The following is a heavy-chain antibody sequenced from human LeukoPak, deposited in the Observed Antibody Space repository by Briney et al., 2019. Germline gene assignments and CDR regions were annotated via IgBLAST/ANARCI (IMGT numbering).Heavy chain of an antibody. D-gene: IGHD3-16*01. J-gene: IGHJ4*02. Sequence: ASVKVSCKASGYTFTSYDINWVRQATGQGLGWMGWMNPNSGNTGYAQEFQGRVTMTRNTPISTAYMELSSLRSEDTAVYYCARGRLYDYVWGSYYVWGQGTLVTVSS. CDR1: GYTFTSYD. V-gene: IGHV1-8*01. CDR2: MNPNSGNT. CDR3: ARGRLYDYVWGSYYV.